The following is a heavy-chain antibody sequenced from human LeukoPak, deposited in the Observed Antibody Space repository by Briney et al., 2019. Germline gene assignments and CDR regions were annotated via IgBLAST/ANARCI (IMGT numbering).Heavy chain of an antibody. J-gene: IGHJ5*02. Sequence: GGSLRLSCAASGFTFSSYAMSWVRQAPGKGLEWVSVIYSGGSTYYADSVKGRFTISRDNSKNTLYLQMNSLRAEDTAVYYCARDLSYGPGVWFDPWGQGTLVTVSS. V-gene: IGHV3-66*01. CDR1: GFTFSSYA. CDR2: IYSGGST. CDR3: ARDLSYGPGVWFDP. D-gene: IGHD2-21*01.